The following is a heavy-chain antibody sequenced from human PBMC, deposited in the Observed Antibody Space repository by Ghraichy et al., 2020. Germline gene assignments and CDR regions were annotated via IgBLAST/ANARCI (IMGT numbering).Heavy chain of an antibody. J-gene: IGHJ2*01. CDR1: GGSISSSNYY. V-gene: IGHV4-39*05. D-gene: IGHD4-23*01. Sequence: NPSLTCTVSGGSISSSNYYWGWIRQPPGKGLEWIGSMHYSGSTYYNPSLKSRVTMSADTSKNQFYLRLNSVTAADTAVYYCAGSFTVIRYFDLWGRGTLVTVSS. CDR2: MHYSGST. CDR3: AGSFTVIRYFDL.